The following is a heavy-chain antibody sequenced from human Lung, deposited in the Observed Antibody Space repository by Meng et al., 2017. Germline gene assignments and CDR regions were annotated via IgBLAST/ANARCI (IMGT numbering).Heavy chain of an antibody. V-gene: IGHV3-74*01. CDR2: INTDGTTT. CDR1: GFTFSSYW. D-gene: IGHD1-26*01. CDR3: ARDVAGRGGY. J-gene: IGHJ4*02. Sequence: QLVGSGGGLVQAGWSLRLSCAASGFTFSSYWMHWVRQTPGKGLVWVSRINTDGTTTTYADSVKGRFTISRDNAKNTLYLQMNSLRGEDTAVYYCARDVAGRGGYWGQGTLVTVSS.